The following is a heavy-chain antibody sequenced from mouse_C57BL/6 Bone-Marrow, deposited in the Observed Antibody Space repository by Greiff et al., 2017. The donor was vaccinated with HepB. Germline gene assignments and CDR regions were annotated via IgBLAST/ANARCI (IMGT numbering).Heavy chain of an antibody. Sequence: VKLVESGAELARPGASVKLSCKASGYTFTSYGISWVKQRTGQGLEWIGEIYPRSGNTYYNEKFKGKATLTADKSSSTAYMELRSLTSEDSAVYYCARFGGYDEEYYAMDYWGQGTSVTDSS. V-gene: IGHV1-81*01. CDR2: IYPRSGNT. CDR3: ARFGGYDEEYYAMDY. J-gene: IGHJ4*01. D-gene: IGHD2-2*01. CDR1: GYTFTSYG.